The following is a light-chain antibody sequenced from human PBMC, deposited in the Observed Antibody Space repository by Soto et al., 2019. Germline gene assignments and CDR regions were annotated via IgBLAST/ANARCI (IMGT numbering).Light chain of an antibody. CDR2: EDN. J-gene: IGLJ3*02. Sequence: NFMLTQPHSVSESPGKTVTISCTRSSGSIDSNYVQWYQQRPGSAPTTVIYEDNQRPSGVPDRFSGSIDSSSNSASLTISGLQTEDEADYYCQSYDSSTPWVFGGGTKLTVL. CDR3: QSYDSSTPWV. V-gene: IGLV6-57*03. CDR1: SGSIDSNY.